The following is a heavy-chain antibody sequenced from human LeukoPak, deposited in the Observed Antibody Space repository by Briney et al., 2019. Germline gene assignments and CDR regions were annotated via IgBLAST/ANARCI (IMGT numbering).Heavy chain of an antibody. Sequence: SVKVSCKASGGTFSSYAISWVRQAPGQGLEWMGRIIPILGIANYAQKFQGRVTITADKSTSTAYMELSSLRSEDTAVYYCARDMGDYGDDYGMDVWGQGTAVTVSS. D-gene: IGHD4-17*01. J-gene: IGHJ6*02. CDR2: IIPILGIA. CDR1: GGTFSSYA. V-gene: IGHV1-69*04. CDR3: ARDMGDYGDDYGMDV.